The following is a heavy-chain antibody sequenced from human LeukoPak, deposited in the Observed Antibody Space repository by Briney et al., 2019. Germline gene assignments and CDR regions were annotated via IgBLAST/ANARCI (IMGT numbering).Heavy chain of an antibody. CDR1: GYTFTSYN. CDR2: IIPIFGTA. J-gene: IGHJ6*03. D-gene: IGHD3-3*01. V-gene: IGHV1-69*13. CDR3: ASAIRRGEWLSVDYYYMDV. Sequence: VASVKVSCKASGYTFTSYNMHWVRQAPGQGLEWMGGIIPIFGTANYAQKFQGRVTITADESTSTAYMELSSLRSEDTAVYYCASAIRRGEWLSVDYYYMDVWGKGTTVTVSS.